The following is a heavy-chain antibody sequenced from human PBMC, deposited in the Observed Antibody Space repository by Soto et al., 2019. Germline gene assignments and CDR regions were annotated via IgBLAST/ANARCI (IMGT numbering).Heavy chain of an antibody. CDR2: IRSKANSYAT. CDR3: TRRIAARQGYYYYGMDV. CDR1: GFTFSGSA. Sequence: PGGSQRVSCAASGFTFSGSAMHWVRPASGKGLEWLGRIRSKANSYATAYAASVKGRFTISKDDSKNTAYLQMNSLKTEDTAVYYCTRRIAARQGYYYYGMDVWGQGTTVTVSS. V-gene: IGHV3-73*01. J-gene: IGHJ6*02. D-gene: IGHD6-6*01.